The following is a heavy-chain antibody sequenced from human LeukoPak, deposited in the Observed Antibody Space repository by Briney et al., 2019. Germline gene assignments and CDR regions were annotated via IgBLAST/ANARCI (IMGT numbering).Heavy chain of an antibody. V-gene: IGHV3-21*01. CDR1: GFTFSSYS. CDR2: ISSRSSYI. Sequence: PGGSLRLSCAASGFTFSSYSMNWVRQAPGKGLEWVSSISSRSSYIYYADSVKGRFTISRDNAKNSLYLQMNSLRAEDTAVYYCARATPWELDNWDDFDYWGQGTLVTVSS. D-gene: IGHD1-26*01. CDR3: ARATPWELDNWDDFDY. J-gene: IGHJ4*02.